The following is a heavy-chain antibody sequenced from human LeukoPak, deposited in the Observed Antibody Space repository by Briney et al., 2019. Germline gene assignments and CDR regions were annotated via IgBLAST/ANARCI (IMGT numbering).Heavy chain of an antibody. J-gene: IGHJ5*02. Sequence: ASVKVSCKASGYTFTSYYMHWVRQAPGQGLEWMGWINPNSGGTNYAQKFQGRVTMTRDTSISTAYMELSRLRSDDTAVYYCARQVAVAGSQRFDPWGQGTLVTVSS. CDR3: ARQVAVAGSQRFDP. CDR1: GYTFTSYY. V-gene: IGHV1-2*02. D-gene: IGHD6-19*01. CDR2: INPNSGGT.